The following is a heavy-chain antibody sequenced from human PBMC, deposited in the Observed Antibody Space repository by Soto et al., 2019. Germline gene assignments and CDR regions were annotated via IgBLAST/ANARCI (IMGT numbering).Heavy chain of an antibody. CDR2: ISYDGTNK. V-gene: IGHV3-30*01. CDR3: ARGDSNSWSDY. CDR1: GFTFRTYA. J-gene: IGHJ4*02. Sequence: QVQLVESGGGVVQPGRSLRLSCAASGFTFRTYAMDWVRQAPVKGLEWVAVISYDGTNKYYADSVKGRFTISRDNSKNTLSLQMNSLRAEDTAVYYCARGDSNSWSDYWGQGTLVTVSS. D-gene: IGHD6-13*01.